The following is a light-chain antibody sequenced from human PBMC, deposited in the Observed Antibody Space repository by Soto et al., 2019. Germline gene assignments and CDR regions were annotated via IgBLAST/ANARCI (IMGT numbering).Light chain of an antibody. CDR1: QSVRSSY. CDR3: QLYDNSPLYI. V-gene: IGKV3-20*01. Sequence: EIVLTQSPGALSLSPGERVTLSCRASQSVRSSYLVWYQQKPGQAPRLLIYGASTRTAGIPDRFSASGSGTDFTLTITRLEPEDFAVYYWQLYDNSPLYIFGRGNKLEIK. J-gene: IGKJ2*01. CDR2: GAS.